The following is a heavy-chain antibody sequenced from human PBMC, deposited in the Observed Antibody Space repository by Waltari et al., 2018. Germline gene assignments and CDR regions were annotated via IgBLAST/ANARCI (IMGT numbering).Heavy chain of an antibody. D-gene: IGHD6-19*01. Sequence: QIQLVQTGAEVEKPGASVTVSCKASRDTFTSLAMPLVVQGPGQRLEWMGWINAGNGNTKYSQKFQGRVTITRDTSASTAYMELSSLRSEDTAVYYCARVRVAANAFDIWGQGTMVTVSS. J-gene: IGHJ3*02. CDR2: INAGNGNT. CDR1: RDTFTSLA. V-gene: IGHV1-3*01. CDR3: ARVRVAANAFDI.